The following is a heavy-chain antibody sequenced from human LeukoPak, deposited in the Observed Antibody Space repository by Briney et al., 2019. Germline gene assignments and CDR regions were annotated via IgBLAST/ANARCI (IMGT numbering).Heavy chain of an antibody. CDR2: VSYDGSNK. V-gene: IGHV3-30*18. Sequence: GGSLRLSCAASGFTFSSYGMHWVRQAPGKGLEWVAVVSYDGSNKYYADSVKGRFTISRDNSKNTLYLQMNSLRAEDTAVYYCAKGRHYYGSGDYWGQGTLVTVSS. D-gene: IGHD3-10*01. CDR1: GFTFSSYG. CDR3: AKGRHYYGSGDY. J-gene: IGHJ4*02.